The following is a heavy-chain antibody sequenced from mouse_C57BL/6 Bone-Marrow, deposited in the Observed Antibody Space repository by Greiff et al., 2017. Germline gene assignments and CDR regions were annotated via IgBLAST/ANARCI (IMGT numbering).Heavy chain of an antibody. CDR3: ARESYYSNYYYAMDY. CDR1: GFTFTGYG. Sequence: EVKLLESGAELVRPGASVKMSCTTSGFTFTGYGINWVQQRPGQGLEWIGYIYIGNGYTEYDEKFKGKATLTSDTSSITAYMQLSILTAEDSAIYFCARESYYSNYYYAMDYWGQGTSVTVSS. CDR2: IYIGNGYT. J-gene: IGHJ4*01. V-gene: IGHV1-58*01. D-gene: IGHD2-5*01.